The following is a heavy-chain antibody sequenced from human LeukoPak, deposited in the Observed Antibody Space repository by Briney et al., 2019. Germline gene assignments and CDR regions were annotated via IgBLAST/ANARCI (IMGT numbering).Heavy chain of an antibody. CDR1: GGTFSSYA. D-gene: IGHD2-21*02. J-gene: IGHJ6*02. Sequence: VASVKVSCKASGGTFSSYAISWVRQAPGQGLEWMGGIIPIFGTANYAQKFQGRVTITADESTSTAYMELSSLRSEDTAVYYCARAIVVVTAIDLSYYYYGMDVWGQGATVTVSS. CDR2: IIPIFGTA. CDR3: ARAIVVVTAIDLSYYYYGMDV. V-gene: IGHV1-69*13.